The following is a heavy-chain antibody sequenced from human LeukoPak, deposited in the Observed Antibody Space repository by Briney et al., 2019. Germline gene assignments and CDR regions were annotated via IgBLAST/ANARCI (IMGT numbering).Heavy chain of an antibody. CDR2: IYYSGST. V-gene: IGHV4-39*01. CDR1: GGSVSSSSYY. J-gene: IGHJ4*02. Sequence: PSETLSLTCTVSGGSVSSSSYYWGWIRQPPGKGLGWIGNIYYSGSTYYNPSLKSRVTISVDTSKNQFSLKLSSVTAADTAVYYCARRYYYDGSGYYSYWGQGTLVTVSS. CDR3: ARRYYYDGSGYYSY. D-gene: IGHD3-22*01.